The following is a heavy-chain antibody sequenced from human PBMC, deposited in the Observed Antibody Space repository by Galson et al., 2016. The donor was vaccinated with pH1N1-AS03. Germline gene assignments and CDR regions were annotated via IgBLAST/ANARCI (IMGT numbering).Heavy chain of an antibody. CDR1: GGSISSDNW. V-gene: IGHV4-4*02. CDR3: ASVSLAYCSSTSCFRFDP. Sequence: SETLSLTCGVSGGSISSDNWWSWVRQTPGKGLEWIGLIYDSGNTFYNPSLKSRVSISVDTSKNQFSLKLNSVTAADTAVYYCASVSLAYCSSTSCFRFDPWGQGTLVTVSS. CDR2: IYDSGNT. D-gene: IGHD2-2*01. J-gene: IGHJ5*02.